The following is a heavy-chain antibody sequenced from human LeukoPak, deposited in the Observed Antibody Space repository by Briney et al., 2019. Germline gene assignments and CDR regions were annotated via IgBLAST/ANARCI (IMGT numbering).Heavy chain of an antibody. D-gene: IGHD5-18*01. CDR1: GYSISSGYY. Sequence: SETLSLTCTVSGYSISSGYYWGWIRQPPGKGLEWIGSIYHSGSTYYNPSLKSRVTISVDTSKNQFSLKLSSVTAADTAVYYCARVRYGYYYYYMDVWGKGTTVTVSS. CDR2: IYHSGST. J-gene: IGHJ6*03. CDR3: ARVRYGYYYYYMDV. V-gene: IGHV4-38-2*02.